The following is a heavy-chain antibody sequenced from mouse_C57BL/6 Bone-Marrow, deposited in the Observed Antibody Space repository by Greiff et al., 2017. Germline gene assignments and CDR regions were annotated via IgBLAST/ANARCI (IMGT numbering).Heavy chain of an antibody. J-gene: IGHJ3*01. Sequence: QVHVKQPGAELVMPGASVKLSCKASGYTFTSYWMHWVKQRPGQGLEWIGEIDPSDSYTNYNQKFKGKSTLTVDKSSSTAYMQLSSLTSEDSAVYYCARGGYLAWFAYWGQGTLVTVCA. CDR3: ARGGYLAWFAY. V-gene: IGHV1-69*01. CDR2: IDPSDSYT. CDR1: GYTFTSYW. D-gene: IGHD2-3*01.